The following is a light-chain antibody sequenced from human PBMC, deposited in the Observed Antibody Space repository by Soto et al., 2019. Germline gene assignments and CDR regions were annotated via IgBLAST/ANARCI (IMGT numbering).Light chain of an antibody. CDR1: QSISSW. CDR2: DAS. Sequence: DIQMTQSPSTLSASVGDRVTITCRASQSISSWLAWYQQKPGKAPKVLIYDASSLESGVPSRFSGSGSGTEFSLPISSLQPDDFATYYCQQYNHYWTFGQGTRVEIK. J-gene: IGKJ1*01. V-gene: IGKV1-5*01. CDR3: QQYNHYWT.